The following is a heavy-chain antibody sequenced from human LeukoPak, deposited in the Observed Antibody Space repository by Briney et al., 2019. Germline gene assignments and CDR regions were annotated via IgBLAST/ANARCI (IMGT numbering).Heavy chain of an antibody. D-gene: IGHD3-10*01. V-gene: IGHV3-7*04. CDR3: AGASGGERY. CDR1: GFTFSSCW. CDR2: IKQDGSEK. J-gene: IGHJ4*02. Sequence: GGSLRLSCAASGFTFSSCWMSWVRQAPGKGLEWVANIKQDGSEKFYVDSVKGRFTISRDNAKNSLYLQMNSLRADDTAVYYCAGASGGERYWGQGTLVTVSS.